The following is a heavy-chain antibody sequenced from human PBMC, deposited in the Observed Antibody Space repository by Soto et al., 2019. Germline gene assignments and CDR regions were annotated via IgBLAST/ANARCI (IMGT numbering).Heavy chain of an antibody. Sequence: GGSLRLSCAASGFTFSNAWMSWVRQAPGKGLEWVGRIKSKTDGGTPDYAAPVKGRFTISRDDSKNTLYLQMNSLKTEDTAVYYCTTEPHLTGDGVDYFDYWGQGTLVTVSS. D-gene: IGHD7-27*01. J-gene: IGHJ4*02. V-gene: IGHV3-15*01. CDR3: TTEPHLTGDGVDYFDY. CDR1: GFTFSNAW. CDR2: IKSKTDGGTP.